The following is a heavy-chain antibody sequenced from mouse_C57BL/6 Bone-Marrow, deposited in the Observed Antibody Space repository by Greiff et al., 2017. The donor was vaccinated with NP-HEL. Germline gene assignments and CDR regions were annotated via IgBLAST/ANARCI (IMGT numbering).Heavy chain of an antibody. D-gene: IGHD1-1*01. Sequence: QVQLQQPGAELVKPGASVKLSCKASGYTFTSYWMHWVKQRPGQGLEWIGMIHPNSGSTNYNEKFKSKATLTVDKSSSTAYMQLSSLTSEDSAVYYCARRGGGSSPYWYFDVWGTGTTVTVSS. CDR2: IHPNSGST. V-gene: IGHV1-64*01. CDR1: GYTFTSYW. J-gene: IGHJ1*03. CDR3: ARRGGGSSPYWYFDV.